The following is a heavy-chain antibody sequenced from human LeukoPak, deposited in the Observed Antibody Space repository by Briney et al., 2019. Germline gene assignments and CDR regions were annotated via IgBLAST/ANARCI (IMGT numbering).Heavy chain of an antibody. D-gene: IGHD3-22*01. V-gene: IGHV3-23*01. CDR3: AKESGDVYDSSGYYFDY. CDR1: GFTFSSYA. J-gene: IGHJ4*02. CDR2: ISGSGGST. Sequence: PGGSLRLSCAASGFTFSSYAMSWVRQAPGKGLEWVSAISGSGGSTYYADSVKGRFTISRDNSKNTLYLQMNSLRAEDTAVYYCAKESGDVYDSSGYYFDYWGQGTLVTVSS.